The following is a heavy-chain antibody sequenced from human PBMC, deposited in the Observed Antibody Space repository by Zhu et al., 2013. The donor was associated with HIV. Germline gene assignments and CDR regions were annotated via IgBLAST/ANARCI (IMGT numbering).Heavy chain of an antibody. CDR1: GYTFTSYG. CDR3: ARDSPWGIAVAGTPEGDYYYGMDV. Sequence: QVQLVQSGAEVKKPGASVKVSCKASGYTFTSYGISWVRQAPGQGLEWMGWISAYNGNTNYAQKLQGRVTMTTDTSTSTAYMELRSLRSDDTAVYYCARDSPWGIAVAGTPEGDYYYGMDVWGQGTTVTVSS. J-gene: IGHJ6*02. CDR2: ISAYNGNT. D-gene: IGHD6-19*01. V-gene: IGHV1-18*01.